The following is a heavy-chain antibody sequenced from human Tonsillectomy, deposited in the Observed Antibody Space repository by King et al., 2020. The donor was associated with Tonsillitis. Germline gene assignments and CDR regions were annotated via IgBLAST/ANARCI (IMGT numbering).Heavy chain of an antibody. V-gene: IGHV3-48*03. D-gene: IGHD4/OR15-4a*01. J-gene: IGHJ6*03. CDR1: GFTFSNYE. CDR2: ISSRGSTI. Sequence: VQLVESGGGLVQPGGSLRLSCAASGFTFSNYEMNWVRQAPGKGLEWVSYISSRGSTIHYADSVKGRFTISRDNANNSLYLQMNSLRAEDTAVYYCARENGANYYSYYMDAWGKGTTVTVSS. CDR3: ARENGANYYSYYMDA.